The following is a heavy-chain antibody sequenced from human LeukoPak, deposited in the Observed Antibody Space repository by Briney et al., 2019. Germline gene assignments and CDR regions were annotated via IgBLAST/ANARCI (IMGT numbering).Heavy chain of an antibody. J-gene: IGHJ4*02. CDR1: GFTFSSYA. Sequence: GGSLRLSCSASGFTFSSYAMHWVRQAPGKGLEYVSAISSNGGSTYYADSVKGRFTISRDNSKNTLYLQMNGLRAEDPAVYYCARGDYYGSGGYLNYFDYWGQGTLVTVSS. D-gene: IGHD3-10*01. CDR2: ISSNGGST. V-gene: IGHV3-64*04. CDR3: ARGDYYGSGGYLNYFDY.